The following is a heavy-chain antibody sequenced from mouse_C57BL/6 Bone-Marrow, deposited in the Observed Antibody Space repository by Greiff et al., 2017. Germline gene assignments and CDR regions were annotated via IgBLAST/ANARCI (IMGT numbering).Heavy chain of an antibody. CDR1: GYTFTEYT. CDR3: ERREDLHYAPSWFAY. D-gene: IGHD1-1*01. CDR2: FYPGSGSI. V-gene: IGHV1-62-2*01. J-gene: IGHJ3*01. Sequence: QVQLQQSGAELVKPGASVKLSCKASGYTFTEYTIHWVKQRSGQGLEWIGWFYPGSGSIKYNEKFKDKATLTADKSSSTVCMEFSRLTSEDSAVYFGERREDLHYAPSWFAYWGQGTLVTVSA.